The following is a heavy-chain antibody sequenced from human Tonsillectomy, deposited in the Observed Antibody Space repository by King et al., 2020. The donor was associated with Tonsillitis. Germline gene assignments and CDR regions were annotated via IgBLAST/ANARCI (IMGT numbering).Heavy chain of an antibody. CDR1: GFTFSDHW. Sequence: VQLVESGGGLVQPGGSLRLSCAASGFTFSDHWIHWVRQPPGKGLVWVSLINNDGSHTEYADSVKGRFTISRDNAKNTLYLQMNSLRAEDTAVYYCVRDPEQIPYFYYMDVWGKGSTVTVSS. CDR2: INNDGSHT. V-gene: IGHV3-74*03. J-gene: IGHJ6*03. CDR3: VRDPEQIPYFYYMDV.